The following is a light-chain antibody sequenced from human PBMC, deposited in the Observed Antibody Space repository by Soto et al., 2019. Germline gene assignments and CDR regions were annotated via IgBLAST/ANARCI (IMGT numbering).Light chain of an antibody. Sequence: EIVMTQSPAILSVSPGERATLSCRASQSISTNLAWYQQRPGQAPRLIIFGASARVTGVPARFSGSGSGTEFTLTITSLQSEDFAVYYCQNYYTWPPLTFGGGTKVAI. V-gene: IGKV3-15*01. CDR1: QSISTN. CDR3: QNYYTWPPLT. J-gene: IGKJ4*01. CDR2: GAS.